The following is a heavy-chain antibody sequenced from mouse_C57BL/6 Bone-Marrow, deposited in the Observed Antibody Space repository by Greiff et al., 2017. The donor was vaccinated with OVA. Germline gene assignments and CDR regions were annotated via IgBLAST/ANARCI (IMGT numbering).Heavy chain of an antibody. V-gene: IGHV5-6*01. J-gene: IGHJ2*01. D-gene: IGHD1-1*01. CDR1: GFTFSSYG. CDR3: AGLITTVVSYYFDY. Sequence: EVKLMESGGDLVKPGGSLKLSCAASGFTFSSYGMSWVRQTPDKRLEWVATISSGGSYTYYPDSVKGRFTISRDNAKNTLYLQMSSLKSEDTAMYYCAGLITTVVSYYFDYWGQGTTLTVSS. CDR2: ISSGGSYT.